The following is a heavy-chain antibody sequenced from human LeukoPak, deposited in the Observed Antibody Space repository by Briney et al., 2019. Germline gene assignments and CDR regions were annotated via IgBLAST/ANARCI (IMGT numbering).Heavy chain of an antibody. CDR3: ARDAYYYGSGSYPKEYYFDY. CDR2: IIPIFVTA. CDR1: GGTFSSYA. Sequence: SVKVSCKASGGTFSSYAISWVRQAPGQGLEWMGGIIPIFVTANYAQKFQGRVTITTDESTSTAYMELSSLRSEDTAVYYCARDAYYYGSGSYPKEYYFDYWGQGTLVTVSS. D-gene: IGHD3-10*01. J-gene: IGHJ4*02. V-gene: IGHV1-69*05.